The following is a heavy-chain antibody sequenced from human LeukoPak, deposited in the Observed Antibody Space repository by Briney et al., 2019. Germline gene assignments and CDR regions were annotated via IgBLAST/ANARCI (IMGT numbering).Heavy chain of an antibody. CDR3: ARDHGTGGLRLGEVDYYYYMDV. J-gene: IGHJ6*03. Sequence: GGSLRLSCAASGFTVTSNYMSWVRQAPGKGLERVSVIYIGGSTYYADSVKGRFTISRDNSKNTLYLQMNSLRAEDRAVYYCARDHGTGGLRLGEVDYYYYMDVWGKGTTVTVSS. D-gene: IGHD3-16*01. V-gene: IGHV3-66*02. CDR1: GFTVTSNY. CDR2: IYIGGST.